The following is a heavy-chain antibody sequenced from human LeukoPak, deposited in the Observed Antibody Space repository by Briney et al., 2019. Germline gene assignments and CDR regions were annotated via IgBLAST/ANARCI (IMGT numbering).Heavy chain of an antibody. Sequence: SETLSLTCTVSGGSISSHYWSWIRQPPGKGLEWIGYIYYSGSTNYNPSLKSRVTISVDTSKNQFSLKLSSVTAADTAVYYCARVLEYSSSHYYYYMDVWGKGTTVTVSS. CDR2: IYYSGST. D-gene: IGHD6-6*01. V-gene: IGHV4-59*11. J-gene: IGHJ6*03. CDR3: ARVLEYSSSHYYYYMDV. CDR1: GGSISSHY.